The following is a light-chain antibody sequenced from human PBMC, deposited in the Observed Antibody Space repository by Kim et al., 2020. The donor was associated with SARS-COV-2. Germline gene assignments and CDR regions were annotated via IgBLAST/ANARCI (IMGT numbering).Light chain of an antibody. J-gene: IGKJ3*01. CDR2: APS. V-gene: IGKV1-39*01. CDR1: QNIASY. Sequence: DIQMTQSPSSLSASVGDRVTIACRTSQNIASYLNWYQQRPGQAPKLLIYAPSTLASGVPSRFSASGSGTDFTLTIDSLQPEDFATYIYQQSYRAPFTFGPGTKVDIK. CDR3: QQSYRAPFT.